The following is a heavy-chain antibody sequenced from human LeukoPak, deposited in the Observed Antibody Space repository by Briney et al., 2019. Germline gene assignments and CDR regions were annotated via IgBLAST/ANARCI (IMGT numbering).Heavy chain of an antibody. D-gene: IGHD2-8*02. J-gene: IGHJ4*02. Sequence: ASVKVSCKASGYTFTGYYMHWVRQAPGQGLEWMGWINPNSGGTNYAEKFQGRVTMTRDTSISTAYMELSRLRSDDTAVYHCARNVAITGTCDYWGQGTLVTVSS. CDR1: GYTFTGYY. CDR3: ARNVAITGTCDY. CDR2: INPNSGGT. V-gene: IGHV1-2*02.